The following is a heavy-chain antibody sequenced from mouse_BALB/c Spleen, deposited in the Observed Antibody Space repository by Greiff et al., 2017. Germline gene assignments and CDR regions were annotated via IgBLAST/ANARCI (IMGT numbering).Heavy chain of an antibody. Sequence: VMLVESGAELARPGASVKLSCKASGYTFTSYWMQWVKQRPGQGLEWIGAIYPGDGDTRYTQKFKGKATLTADKSSSTAYMQLSSLASEDSAVYYCARGELGFAYWGQGTLVTVSA. J-gene: IGHJ3*01. CDR1: GYTFTSYW. CDR3: ARGELGFAY. CDR2: IYPGDGDT. D-gene: IGHD4-1*01. V-gene: IGHV1-87*01.